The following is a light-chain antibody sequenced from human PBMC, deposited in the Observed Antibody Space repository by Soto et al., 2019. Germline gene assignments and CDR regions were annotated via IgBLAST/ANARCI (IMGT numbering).Light chain of an antibody. CDR1: QSVLYSSNNKNY. V-gene: IGKV4-1*01. J-gene: IGKJ3*01. CDR2: WAS. Sequence: DIVMTQSPDSLAVSLGARATINCKSSQSVLYSSNNKNYLAWYQQKPGQPPKLLIYWASTRESGVPDRFSGSGSGTDFTLTISSLQADDVAVYYCQQYYSTPFTFGPGTKVDIK. CDR3: QQYYSTPFT.